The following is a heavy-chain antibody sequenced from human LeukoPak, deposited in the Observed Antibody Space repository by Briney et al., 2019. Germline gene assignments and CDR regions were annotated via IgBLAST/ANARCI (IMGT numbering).Heavy chain of an antibody. CDR3: ARDLGGSYSTDH. D-gene: IGHD1-26*01. CDR2: IGGIDGST. Sequence: GRSLRLAPAAAGFTFNTYAIGSGPQTPQKEPESVSVIGGIDGSTTYYADSVKGRFTISRDNSKNTLYLQMNSLRAEDTAVYYCARDLGGSYSTDHWGQGTLVTVSS. J-gene: IGHJ4*02. CDR1: GFTFNTYA. V-gene: IGHV3-23*01.